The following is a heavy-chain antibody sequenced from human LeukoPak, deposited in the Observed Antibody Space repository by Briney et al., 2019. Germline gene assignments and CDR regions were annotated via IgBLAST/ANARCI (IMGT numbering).Heavy chain of an antibody. CDR3: ARNPDYDFWSGYSGYFDY. CDR2: ISSSSSSYI. D-gene: IGHD3-3*01. J-gene: IGHJ4*02. V-gene: IGHV3-21*01. Sequence: PGGSLRLSCAASGFTFSSYSMNWVRQAPGKGLEWVSSISSSSSSYIYYADSVKGRFTISRDNAKNSLYLQMNSLRAEDTAVYYCARNPDYDFWSGYSGYFDYWGQGTLVTVSS. CDR1: GFTFSSYS.